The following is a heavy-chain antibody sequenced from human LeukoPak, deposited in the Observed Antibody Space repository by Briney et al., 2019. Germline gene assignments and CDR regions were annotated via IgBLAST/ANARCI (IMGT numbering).Heavy chain of an antibody. Sequence: GGSLRLSCAASGFTFSDNYMSWVRQAPGKGLEWVSVMYSRGDTYYANSVKGRFTFSRDISKNTLYLQMNGLGTEDTAMYYCARDAPQVPAAGVLASWGQGTLVIVSS. CDR3: ARDAPQVPAAGVLAS. D-gene: IGHD6-13*01. J-gene: IGHJ5*02. V-gene: IGHV3-53*01. CDR2: MYSRGDT. CDR1: GFTFSDNY.